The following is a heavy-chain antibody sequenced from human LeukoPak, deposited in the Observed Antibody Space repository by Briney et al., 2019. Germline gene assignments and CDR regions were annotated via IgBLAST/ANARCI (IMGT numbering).Heavy chain of an antibody. CDR3: ARDRIPHGYDYVWGSYRPSEFDY. Sequence: PGGSLRLSCAASGFTFSSYSMNWVRQAPGKGLEWVSYISSSSSTIYYADSMKGRFTISRDNAKNSLYLQMNSLRAEDTAVYYCARDRIPHGYDYVWGSYRPSEFDYWGQGTLVTVSS. D-gene: IGHD3-16*02. J-gene: IGHJ4*02. V-gene: IGHV3-48*01. CDR2: ISSSSSTI. CDR1: GFTFSSYS.